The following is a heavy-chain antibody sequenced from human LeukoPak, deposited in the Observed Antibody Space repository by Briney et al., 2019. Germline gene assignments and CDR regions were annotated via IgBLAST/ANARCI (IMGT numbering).Heavy chain of an antibody. D-gene: IGHD6-13*01. CDR1: GGTFSSYA. V-gene: IGHV1-69*01. Sequence: SVKVSCKASGGTFSSYAISWVRQAPGQGLEWMGEIIPIFGTANYAQKFQGRVTITADESTSTAYMELSSLRSEDTAVYYCARRGRAAAVLGYYYGMDVWAKGTTVTVSS. J-gene: IGHJ6*04. CDR2: IIPIFGTA. CDR3: ARRGRAAAVLGYYYGMDV.